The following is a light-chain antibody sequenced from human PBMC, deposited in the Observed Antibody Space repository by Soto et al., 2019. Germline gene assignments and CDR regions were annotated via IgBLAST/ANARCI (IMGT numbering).Light chain of an antibody. CDR2: NAS. J-gene: IGKJ4*01. CDR3: QQYNNWPPLT. Sequence: EIVMTQSPATLSVSPGERVTLSCRASQSVSSKLAWYQQKPGQAPRLLIYNASTRATGIPARFSGSGSGTEFTLTISSLQSEDFAVYYCQQYNNWPPLTFGGGTKVDIK. CDR1: QSVSSK. V-gene: IGKV3-15*01.